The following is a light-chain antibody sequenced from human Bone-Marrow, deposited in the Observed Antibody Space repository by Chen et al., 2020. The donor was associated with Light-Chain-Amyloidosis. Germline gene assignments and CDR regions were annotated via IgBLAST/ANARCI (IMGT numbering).Light chain of an antibody. CDR1: SLRSYY. V-gene: IGLV3-19*01. Sequence: SSELTQDPAVSVALGQTVRITCQGDSLRSYYASWYQQKPGQAPVLVIYGKNNRPSGIPDRFSDSSSGNTASLTITGAQAEDEADYYCNSRDSSGNHLGVFGGGTKLTVL. CDR3: NSRDSSGNHLGV. CDR2: GKN. J-gene: IGLJ3*02.